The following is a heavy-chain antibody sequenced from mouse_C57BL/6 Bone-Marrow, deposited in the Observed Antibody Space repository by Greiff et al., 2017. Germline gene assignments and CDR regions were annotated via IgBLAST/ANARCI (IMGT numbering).Heavy chain of an antibody. CDR2: IDPSDSYT. CDR1: GYTFTSYW. CDR3: AKSSWFAY. Sequence: QVQLQQPGAELVMPGASVKLSCKASGYTFTSYWMNWVKQRPGQGLEWIGEIDPSDSYTNYNQKFKGKSTLTVDKSSSTAYMQLSSLTSEDSAVYYCAKSSWFAYWGQGTLVTVSA. V-gene: IGHV1-69*01. J-gene: IGHJ3*01.